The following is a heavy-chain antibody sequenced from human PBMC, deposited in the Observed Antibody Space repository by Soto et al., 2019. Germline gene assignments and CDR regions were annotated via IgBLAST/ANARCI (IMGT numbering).Heavy chain of an antibody. CDR3: ARVRDSSTNSPDYYYYMDV. CDR2: ISAYNGNT. CDR1: GYTFTSYG. J-gene: IGHJ6*03. D-gene: IGHD2-2*01. V-gene: IGHV1-18*01. Sequence: QVQLVQSGAEVKKPGASVKVSCKASGYTFTSYGISWVRQAPGQGLEWMGWISAYNGNTNYAQKLQGRVTMTTDTSTSTAHMELRSLRSDDTAVYYCARVRDSSTNSPDYYYYMDVWGKGTTVTVSS.